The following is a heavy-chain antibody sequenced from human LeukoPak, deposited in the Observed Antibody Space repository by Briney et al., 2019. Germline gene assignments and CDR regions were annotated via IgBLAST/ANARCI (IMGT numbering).Heavy chain of an antibody. J-gene: IGHJ4*02. CDR1: EFTFCSYT. CDR2: ISSTSTYI. CDR3: ARGGGNFAY. Sequence: TGGSLRLSCAASEFTFCSYTINWVRQAPGKGLEWVSSISSTSTYISYADSVKGRFTISRDNAKNSLYLQMNSLRAEDTAVYYCARGGGNFAYWGQGTLVTVSS. D-gene: IGHD2-15*01. V-gene: IGHV3-21*01.